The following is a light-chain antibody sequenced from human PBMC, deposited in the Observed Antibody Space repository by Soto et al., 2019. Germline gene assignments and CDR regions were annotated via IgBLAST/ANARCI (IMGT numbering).Light chain of an antibody. CDR3: QQYCVRPWT. CDR1: QSVLYSSNNKNC. Sequence: DIVMTQSPDSLAVSLGERATINCESSQSVLYSSNNKNCLAWYQQKPGQPPKLLIYWAYIRESGVPDRFSGGGSGTDFTPTISGLQAEDVAVYYCQQYCVRPWTFGQGTKVEIK. J-gene: IGKJ1*01. V-gene: IGKV4-1*01. CDR2: WAY.